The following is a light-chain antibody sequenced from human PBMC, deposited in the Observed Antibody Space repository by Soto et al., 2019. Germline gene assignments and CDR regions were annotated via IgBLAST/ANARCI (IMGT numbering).Light chain of an antibody. CDR3: QSYDSSLSALV. J-gene: IGLJ3*02. V-gene: IGLV1-40*01. CDR2: TNS. CDR1: SSNIGAGYD. Sequence: QSVLTQPPSVSGAPGQGVTISCAGTSSNIGAGYDVHWYQQVPGTAPKLLIYTNSNRPSGVPDRFSGSKSGTSASLAITGLQAADEADYYCQSYDSSLSALVFGGGIQLTVL.